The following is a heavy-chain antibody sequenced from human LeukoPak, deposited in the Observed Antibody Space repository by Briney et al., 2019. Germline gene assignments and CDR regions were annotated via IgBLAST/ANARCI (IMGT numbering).Heavy chain of an antibody. D-gene: IGHD6-19*01. J-gene: IGHJ4*02. V-gene: IGHV4-38-2*02. CDR3: ARDLRLSPYSGGWPLDY. CDR1: GFSLTIGYY. Sequence: PSETLSLTCNVSGFSLTIGYYWGWIRQPPGKGLEWIGSIYHNGNTFYNPSLKSRITISVDTSKNQFSLKLSSVTAADTAVYYCARDLRLSPYSGGWPLDYWGQGTLVTVS. CDR2: IYHNGNT.